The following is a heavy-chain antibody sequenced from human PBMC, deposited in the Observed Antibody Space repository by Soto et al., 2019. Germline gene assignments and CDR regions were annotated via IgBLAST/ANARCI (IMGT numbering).Heavy chain of an antibody. D-gene: IGHD6-6*01. Sequence: GGSLRLSCAASGFTFSSYSMNWVRQAPGKGLEWVSSISSSSSYIYYADSVKVRFTISRDKAKNSLYLQMNSLRAEDTAVYYCARDSDVPKSIAADYWGQGTLVTVSS. CDR2: ISSSSSYI. J-gene: IGHJ4*02. CDR3: ARDSDVPKSIAADY. CDR1: GFTFSSYS. V-gene: IGHV3-21*01.